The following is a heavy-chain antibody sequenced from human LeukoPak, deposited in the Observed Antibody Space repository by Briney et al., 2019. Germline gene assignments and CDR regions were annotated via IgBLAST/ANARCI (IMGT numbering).Heavy chain of an antibody. Sequence: GASVKVSCKASGYTFTSYGISWVRQAPGQGLEWMGWISAYNGNTNYAQKLQGRVTMTTDTSTSTAYMELRSPRSDDTAVYYCARDSRGSGSYYGWFDPWGQGTLVTVSS. V-gene: IGHV1-18*01. D-gene: IGHD3-10*01. CDR2: ISAYNGNT. CDR3: ARDSRGSGSYYGWFDP. CDR1: GYTFTSYG. J-gene: IGHJ5*02.